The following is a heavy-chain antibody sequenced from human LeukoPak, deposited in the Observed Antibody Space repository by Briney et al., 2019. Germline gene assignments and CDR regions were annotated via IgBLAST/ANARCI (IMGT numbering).Heavy chain of an antibody. Sequence: ASVKVSCKASGYTFSSYGISWVRQAPGQGLEWMGWISAYNGNTYYAQNLQGRVTMTTDTSTSTAYMELRSLRSDDTAVYYCARDLKRGYSSGRYSWGTGSSNDYWGQGTLVTVSS. D-gene: IGHD6-19*01. V-gene: IGHV1-18*01. J-gene: IGHJ4*02. CDR1: GYTFSSYG. CDR2: ISAYNGNT. CDR3: ARDLKRGYSSGRYSWGTGSSNDY.